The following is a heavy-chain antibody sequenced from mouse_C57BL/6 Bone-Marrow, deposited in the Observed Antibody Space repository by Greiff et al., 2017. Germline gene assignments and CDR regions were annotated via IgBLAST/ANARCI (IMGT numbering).Heavy chain of an antibody. Sequence: QVQLQQSGAELVKPGASVKLSCKASGYTFTSYWMHWVKQRPGQGLEWIGMIHPNSGSTNYNEKFKSKATLTVDKSSSTAYMQLSSLTSEDSAVYYCASLGTHYAMDYWGQGTSVTVSS. CDR1: GYTFTSYW. D-gene: IGHD4-1*01. J-gene: IGHJ4*01. V-gene: IGHV1-64*01. CDR3: ASLGTHYAMDY. CDR2: IHPNSGST.